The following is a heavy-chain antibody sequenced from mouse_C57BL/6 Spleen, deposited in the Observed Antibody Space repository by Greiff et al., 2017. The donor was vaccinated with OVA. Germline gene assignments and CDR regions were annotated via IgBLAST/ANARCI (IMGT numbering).Heavy chain of an antibody. Sequence: QVQLQQSGAELVKPGASVKMSCKASGYTFTTYPIEWMKQNHGKSLEWIGNFHPYNDDTKYNEKFKGKATLTVEKSSSTVYLGLSRLTSDDSAVYYCAREGTIYDGYYGGFAYWGQGTLVTVSA. D-gene: IGHD2-3*01. CDR3: AREGTIYDGYYGGFAY. CDR1: GYTFTTYP. CDR2: FHPYNDDT. J-gene: IGHJ3*01. V-gene: IGHV1-47*01.